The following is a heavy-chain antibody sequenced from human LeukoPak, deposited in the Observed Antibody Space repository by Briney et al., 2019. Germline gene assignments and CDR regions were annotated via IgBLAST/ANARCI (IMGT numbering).Heavy chain of an antibody. CDR2: IYYSGST. J-gene: IGHJ5*02. Sequence: SETLSLTCTVSGGSISNYYWSWIRQPPGKGLEWIGYIYYSGSTKYNPSLKSRVTISVDTSKNQFSLRLSSVTAADTAVYYCARDGGGYSGYDSWFDPWGQGTLVTVSS. CDR1: GGSISNYY. CDR3: ARDGGGYSGYDSWFDP. D-gene: IGHD5-12*01. V-gene: IGHV4-59*01.